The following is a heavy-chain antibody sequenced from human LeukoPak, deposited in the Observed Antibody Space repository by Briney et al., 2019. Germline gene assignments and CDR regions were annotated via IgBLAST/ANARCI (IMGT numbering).Heavy chain of an antibody. CDR2: IYNSGRT. Sequence: PSETLSLTCTVSGGSINSYYWSWIRQPPGKGLEWIGFIYNSGRTNYNPSLKSRVTMSVDTSRNQFSLKLSSVTAADTAVYYCARRVVNTTMTWANWFDPWGQGSLVTVSS. J-gene: IGHJ5*02. V-gene: IGHV4-59*08. D-gene: IGHD5-18*01. CDR3: ARRVVNTTMTWANWFDP. CDR1: GGSINSYY.